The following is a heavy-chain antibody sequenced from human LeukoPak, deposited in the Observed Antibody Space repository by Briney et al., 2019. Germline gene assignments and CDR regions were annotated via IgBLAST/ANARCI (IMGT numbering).Heavy chain of an antibody. CDR2: ISYDGSNK. V-gene: IGHV3-30*18. D-gene: IGHD2-2*02. Sequence: PGGSLRLSCAASGFTFSSYGMHWVRQAPGKGLEWVAVISYDGSNKYYADSVKGRFTISRDNSKNTLYLQMNSLRAEDTAVYYCAKSSSLVPAAIQGVDYWGQGTLVTVSS. J-gene: IGHJ4*02. CDR3: AKSSSLVPAAIQGVDY. CDR1: GFTFSSYG.